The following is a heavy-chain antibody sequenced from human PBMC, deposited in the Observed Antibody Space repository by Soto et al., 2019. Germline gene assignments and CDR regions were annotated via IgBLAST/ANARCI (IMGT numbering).Heavy chain of an antibody. Sequence: GVSLRLSCAASGFDPSNTWIHRVRQVPGKGLVWVSRINSDGSSITYADSVKGRFTISRDNAKNTLYLQMSSLRVEDTAVYYCAKDWYYTIDYWGQGTPVTVS. V-gene: IGHV3-74*01. CDR2: INSDGSSI. D-gene: IGHD3-3*01. CDR3: AKDWYYTIDY. CDR1: GFDPSNTW. J-gene: IGHJ4*02.